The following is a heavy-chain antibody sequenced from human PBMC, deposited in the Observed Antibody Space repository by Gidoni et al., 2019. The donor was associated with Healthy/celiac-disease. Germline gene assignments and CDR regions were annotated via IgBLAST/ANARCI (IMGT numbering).Heavy chain of an antibody. Sequence: QVQLVQSGAEVKKPGASVKVACKASGYTFTSYYMHWVRQAPGQGLEWTGIINPSGGSTSYAQKFQGRVTMTRDTSTSTVYMELSSLRSEDTAVYYFASPFYCSGGSCFAFDIWGQGTMVTVSS. CDR2: INPSGGST. D-gene: IGHD2-15*01. J-gene: IGHJ3*02. CDR3: ASPFYCSGGSCFAFDI. V-gene: IGHV1-46*01. CDR1: GYTFTSYY.